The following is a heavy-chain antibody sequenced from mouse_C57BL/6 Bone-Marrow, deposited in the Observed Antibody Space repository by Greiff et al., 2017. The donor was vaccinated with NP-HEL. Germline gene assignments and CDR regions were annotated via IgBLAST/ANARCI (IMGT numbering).Heavy chain of an antibody. Sequence: QVQLQQPGAELVRPGTSVKLSCKASGYTFTSYWMHWVKQRPGQGLEWIGVIDPSDSYTNYNQKFKGKATLTVDTPSSTAYMQLSSLTSEDSAVYYCARSGYYGSSFFDYWGQGTTLTVSA. CDR2: IDPSDSYT. D-gene: IGHD1-1*01. J-gene: IGHJ2*01. CDR1: GYTFTSYW. V-gene: IGHV1-59*01. CDR3: ARSGYYGSSFFDY.